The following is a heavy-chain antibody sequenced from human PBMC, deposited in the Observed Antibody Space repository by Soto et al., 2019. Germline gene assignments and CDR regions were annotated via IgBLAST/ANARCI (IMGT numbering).Heavy chain of an antibody. D-gene: IGHD2-2*02. CDR3: ARLDIVVVPAAIRESGYYYYGMDV. Sequence: PVASLKISCNGSGYSFTSYWISWVRQMPWKGLEWMGRIDPSDSYTNYSPSFQGHVTISADKSISTAYLQWSSLKASDTAMYYCARLDIVVVPAAIRESGYYYYGMDVWGQGTTVTVSS. CDR1: GYSFTSYW. V-gene: IGHV5-10-1*01. J-gene: IGHJ6*02. CDR2: IDPSDSYT.